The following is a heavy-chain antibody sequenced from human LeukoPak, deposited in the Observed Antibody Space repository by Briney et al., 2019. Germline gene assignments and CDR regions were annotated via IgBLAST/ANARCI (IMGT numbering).Heavy chain of an antibody. J-gene: IGHJ6*02. D-gene: IGHD5-18*01. CDR2: ISAYNGNT. CDR1: DYTFTSYG. Sequence: GASVKVSRKGSDYTFTSYGISWVRQAPGQGLEWMGWISAYNGNTNYAQKFQGRVTITADKSTSTAYMELSSLRSEDTAVYYCARAPDTAMDYYYYYGMDVWGQGTTVTVSS. CDR3: ARAPDTAMDYYYYYGMDV. V-gene: IGHV1-18*01.